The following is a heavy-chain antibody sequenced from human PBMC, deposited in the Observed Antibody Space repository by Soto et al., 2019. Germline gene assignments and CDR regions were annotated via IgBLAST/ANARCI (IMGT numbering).Heavy chain of an antibody. D-gene: IGHD3-16*01. CDR2: ISYDGTNK. CDR1: GFTFSSYG. Sequence: GGSLRLSCAASGFTFSSYGMHWVRQAPGKGLEWVTLISYDGTNKYYADSVKGRFTISRDDSKNTLYLQMNSLRVEDTAVYYCAKLPVRKLSGGSYGFDYWGQGTLVTVSS. J-gene: IGHJ4*02. CDR3: AKLPVRKLSGGSYGFDY. V-gene: IGHV3-30*18.